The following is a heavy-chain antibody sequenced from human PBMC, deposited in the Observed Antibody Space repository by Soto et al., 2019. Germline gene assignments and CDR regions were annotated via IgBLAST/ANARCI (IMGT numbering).Heavy chain of an antibody. Sequence: PVESLKISCKGSGYSFTSYWVGWVRQMPGKGLEWMGIIYPGDSDTRYSPSFQGQVTISADKSISTAYLQWSSLKASDTAMYYCARHKYYYDSSGYYYYYGMDVWGQGTTVTVS. CDR2: IYPGDSDT. V-gene: IGHV5-51*01. CDR1: GYSFTSYW. J-gene: IGHJ6*02. D-gene: IGHD3-22*01. CDR3: ARHKYYYDSSGYYYYYGMDV.